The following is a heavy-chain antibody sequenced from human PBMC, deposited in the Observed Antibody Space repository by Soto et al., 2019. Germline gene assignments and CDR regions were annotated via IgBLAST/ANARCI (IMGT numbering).Heavy chain of an antibody. CDR2: IYRGGST. J-gene: IGHJ2*01. Sequence: QLQLQESGSGLVKPSQTLSLTCAVSGGSIGSGGYSWTWIRQPPGKGLEWIGYIYRGGSTYYNPSLRSRVTISRGKSKEQFSLKLSSVTAADVAVYYCAKSQGDYWYFDLWGRGTLVTVSS. D-gene: IGHD2-21*01. CDR1: GGSIGSGGYS. V-gene: IGHV4-30-2*01. CDR3: AKSQGDYWYFDL.